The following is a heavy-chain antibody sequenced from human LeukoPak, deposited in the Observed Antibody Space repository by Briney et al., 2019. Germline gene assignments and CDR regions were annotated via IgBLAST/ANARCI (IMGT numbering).Heavy chain of an antibody. CDR3: ARDGCSSTTNCDENNWFDP. Sequence: PVVSVKVSCKASGYTFSDYYMHWVRQAPGQGLEWMGVINPSGGSTRYAQKFQGRVTMTRDMSTSTVDMELSSLRSEDTAVYYCARDGCSSTTNCDENNWFDPWGQGTLVIVSS. V-gene: IGHV1-46*01. D-gene: IGHD2/OR15-2a*01. J-gene: IGHJ5*02. CDR1: GYTFSDYY. CDR2: INPSGGST.